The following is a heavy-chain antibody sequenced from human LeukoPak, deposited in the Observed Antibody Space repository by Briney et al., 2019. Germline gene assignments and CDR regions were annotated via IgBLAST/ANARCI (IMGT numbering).Heavy chain of an antibody. D-gene: IGHD6-19*01. CDR2: ISAHNGNT. CDR3: ARDLPGLRAGRGNWFDP. J-gene: IGHJ5*02. CDR1: GYTFTSYG. V-gene: IGHV1-18*01. Sequence: GASVKVSCKASGYTFTSYGISWVRQAPGQGLEWMGWISAHNGNTNYAQKLQGRVTMTTDTSTSTAYMELRSLRSEDTAMYFCARDLPGLRAGRGNWFDPWGQGTLVTVSS.